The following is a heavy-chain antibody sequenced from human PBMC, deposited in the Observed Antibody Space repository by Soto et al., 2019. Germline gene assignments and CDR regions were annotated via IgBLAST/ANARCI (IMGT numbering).Heavy chain of an antibody. Sequence: QVQLVQSGADVKKPGSSVKVSCQASGVTFSSETLGWVRQAPGQGLEWVGGIIPLFGTASYAQKFQGRVPSTADESTSTVYMELSSLRSDDTAVYFCATELGANPASPFDAWGQGTLFTVSS. CDR2: IIPLFGTA. D-gene: IGHD3-10*01. CDR1: GVTFSSET. V-gene: IGHV1-69*01. CDR3: ATELGANPASPFDA. J-gene: IGHJ4*02.